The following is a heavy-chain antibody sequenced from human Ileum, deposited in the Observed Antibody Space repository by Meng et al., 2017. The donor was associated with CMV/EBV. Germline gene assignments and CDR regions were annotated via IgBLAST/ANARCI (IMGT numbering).Heavy chain of an antibody. Sequence: SGYTFTSYDIGWVRKAPGQGIGWMGWINAYNGNTTYAQKLQDRVTMTTDTSTSTAYMELRSLGSDDTAVYYCARVPGRVAARPEFDYWGQGTMVTVSS. J-gene: IGHJ4*02. CDR1: GYTFTSYD. CDR2: INAYNGNT. CDR3: ARVPGRVAARPEFDY. D-gene: IGHD6-6*01. V-gene: IGHV1-18*01.